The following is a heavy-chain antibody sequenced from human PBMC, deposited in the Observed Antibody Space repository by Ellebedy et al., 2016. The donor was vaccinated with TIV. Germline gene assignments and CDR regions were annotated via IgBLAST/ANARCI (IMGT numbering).Heavy chain of an antibody. V-gene: IGHV1-69*13. CDR3: ARNLIAVARFDY. CDR2: IIPIFGTA. CDR1: GYTFTSYY. Sequence: SVKVSXKASGYTFTSYYMHWVRQAPGQGLEWMGGIIPIFGTANYAQKFQGRVTITADESTSTAYMELSSLRSEDTAVYYCARNLIAVARFDYWGQGTLVTVSS. J-gene: IGHJ4*02. D-gene: IGHD6-19*01.